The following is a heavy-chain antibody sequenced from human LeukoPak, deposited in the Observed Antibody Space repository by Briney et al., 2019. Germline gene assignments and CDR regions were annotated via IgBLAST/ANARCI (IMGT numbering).Heavy chain of an antibody. V-gene: IGHV1-2*02. D-gene: IGHD6-19*01. CDR1: GYTFTGYY. CDR3: ASLGPGSSGWYDYYGMDV. Sequence: ASVKASCKASGYTFTGYYMHWVRQAPGQGLEWMGWINPNSGGTNYAQKFQGRVTMTRDTSISTAYMELSRLRSDDTAVYYCASLGPGSSGWYDYYGMDVWGQGTTVTVSS. J-gene: IGHJ6*02. CDR2: INPNSGGT.